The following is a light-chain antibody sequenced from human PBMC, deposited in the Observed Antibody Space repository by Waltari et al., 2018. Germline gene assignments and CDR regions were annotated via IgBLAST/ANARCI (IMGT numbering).Light chain of an antibody. Sequence: EIVLTQSPGILSLSPGERATLSCRASQSVSRALAWYQQKPGQAPRLLIYGASSRATDISDRFSGSGSGTDFSLTISRLEPEDFAVYYCQHYVRLPATFGQGTKVEIK. CDR2: GAS. V-gene: IGKV3-20*01. J-gene: IGKJ1*01. CDR1: QSVSRA. CDR3: QHYVRLPAT.